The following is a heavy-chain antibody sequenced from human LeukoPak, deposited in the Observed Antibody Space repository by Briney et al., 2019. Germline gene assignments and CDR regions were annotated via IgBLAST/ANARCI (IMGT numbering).Heavy chain of an antibody. CDR2: ISWNSGSI. CDR1: GFTFDDYA. J-gene: IGHJ4*02. D-gene: IGHD6-13*01. V-gene: IGHV3-9*01. Sequence: GGSLRLSCAASGFTFDDYAMRWVRQAPGKGLEWVSGISWNSGSIGYADSVKGRFTISRDNAKNSLYLQMNSLRAEDTALYYCAKDIRGSSWYYFDYWGQGTLVTVSS. CDR3: AKDIRGSSWYYFDY.